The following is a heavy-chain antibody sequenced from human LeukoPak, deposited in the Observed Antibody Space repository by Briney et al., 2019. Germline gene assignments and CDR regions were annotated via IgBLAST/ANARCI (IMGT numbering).Heavy chain of an antibody. CDR1: GYTFTSYY. D-gene: IGHD1-14*01. CDR3: ARECDYNTACVGDD. Sequence: ASVKVSCKASGYTFTSYYMHWVRQAPGQGLEWMGIINSLSGRTTYAQKFQGRVTMTRDTSTSTIYMELSSQGSGDTAVYYCARECDYNTACVGDDWGQGTLVTVSA. CDR2: INSLSGRT. J-gene: IGHJ4*02. V-gene: IGHV1-46*01.